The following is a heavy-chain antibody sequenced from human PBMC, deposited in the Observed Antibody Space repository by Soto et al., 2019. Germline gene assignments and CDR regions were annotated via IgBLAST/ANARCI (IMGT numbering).Heavy chain of an antibody. D-gene: IGHD2-21*02. V-gene: IGHV4-34*01. CDR1: GGSFSGYY. Sequence: QVQLQQWGAGLLKPSETLSLTCAVYGGSFSGYYWSWIRQPPGKGLEWIGEINHSGSTNYNPSLKRRDTISVDTSKNQFSLKLSSVTAADTAVYYCAREYGGNSGTFDYWGQGTLVTVSS. CDR3: AREYGGNSGTFDY. J-gene: IGHJ4*02. CDR2: INHSGST.